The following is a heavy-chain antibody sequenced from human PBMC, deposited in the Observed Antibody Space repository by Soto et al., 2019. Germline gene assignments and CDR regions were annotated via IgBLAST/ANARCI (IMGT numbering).Heavy chain of an antibody. V-gene: IGHV3-53*01. CDR1: GVTVNTNY. J-gene: IGHJ3*02. CDR2: IESGGSI. D-gene: IGHD3-16*01. Sequence: EVQLVESGGGLIQPGGSLRLSCAGSGVTVNTNYMSWVRQSPGKGLEWVSLIESGGSIYYADSVEGRFTISRDSFKNTLSLQMNSLRVEDTAVYYCASTTVWKNAFEIWGQGTLVSVSS. CDR3: ASTTVWKNAFEI.